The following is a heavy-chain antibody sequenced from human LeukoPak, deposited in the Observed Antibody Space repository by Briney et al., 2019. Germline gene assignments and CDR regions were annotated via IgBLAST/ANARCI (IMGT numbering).Heavy chain of an antibody. CDR2: IYYSGST. Sequence: PSETLSLTCTVSGGSISSYYWSWMRQPPGKGLEWIGHIYYSGSTNYNPSLKSRVTISVDTSKYQFSLKLSSVTAADTAVYYCARFYDSSGALDYWGQGTLVTVSS. J-gene: IGHJ4*02. CDR3: ARFYDSSGALDY. CDR1: GGSISSYY. V-gene: IGHV4-59*01. D-gene: IGHD3-22*01.